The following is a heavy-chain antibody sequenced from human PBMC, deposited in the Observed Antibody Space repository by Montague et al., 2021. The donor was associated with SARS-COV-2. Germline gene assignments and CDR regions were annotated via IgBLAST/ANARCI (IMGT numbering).Heavy chain of an antibody. CDR2: ISHSEST. CDR1: GGSFSGYY. J-gene: IGHJ4*02. Sequence: SETLSLTCAVYGGSFSGYYWSWIRQPPGKGLEWIGEISHSESTNYNPSLKSRVTISVDTSKNQFSLNLSSVTAADTAVYYCARARAAYILTGYYFDYWGQGTLVTVSS. D-gene: IGHD3-9*01. CDR3: ARARAAYILTGYYFDY. V-gene: IGHV4-34*01.